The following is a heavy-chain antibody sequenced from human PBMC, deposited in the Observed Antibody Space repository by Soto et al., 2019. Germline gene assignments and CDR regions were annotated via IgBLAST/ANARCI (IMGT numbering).Heavy chain of an antibody. CDR2: INADSGYT. CDR1: GYTFTSYG. J-gene: IGHJ6*02. V-gene: IGHV1-18*01. D-gene: IGHD3-3*02. CDR3: ARGRGVIRNYYGMDV. Sequence: ASVKVSCKASGYTFTSYGISWVRQAPGQRLEWMEWINADSGYTKYSRRFQDRLIITRDRSTSTAYMELSILRSEDTAMFYCARGRGVIRNYYGMDVWGQGTTVTVSS.